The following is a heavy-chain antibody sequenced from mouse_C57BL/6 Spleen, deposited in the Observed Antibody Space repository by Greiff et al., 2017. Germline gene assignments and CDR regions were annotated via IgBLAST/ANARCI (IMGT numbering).Heavy chain of an antibody. J-gene: IGHJ3*01. D-gene: IGHD1-1*01. V-gene: IGHV5-17*01. CDR3: ARAITTVVDAWFAY. CDR2: ISSGSSTI. Sequence: EVQGVESGGGLVKPGGSLKLPCAAPGFTFSDYGMHWVRQAPEKGLEWVAYISSGSSTIYYADTVKGRFNISSDNAKKTLFLQMTSPRSADPAMYYCARAITTVVDAWFAYWGQGTLVTVSA. CDR1: GFTFSDYG.